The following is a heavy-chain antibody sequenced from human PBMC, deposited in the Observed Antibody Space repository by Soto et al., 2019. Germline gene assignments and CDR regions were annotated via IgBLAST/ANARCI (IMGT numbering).Heavy chain of an antibody. CDR2: IYHSGST. J-gene: IGHJ5*02. CDR1: GGSISRSNW. V-gene: IGHV4-4*02. CDR3: ARGSDIVVGPAAIARHNWFDP. D-gene: IGHD2-2*02. Sequence: SETLSLTCAVSGGSISRSNWWSWVRQPPGKGLEWIGEIYHSGSTNYYPSLKSRVTITVDKSKNQFSLKLSSVTAADTAVYYCARGSDIVVGPAAIARHNWFDPWGQGTLVTVSA.